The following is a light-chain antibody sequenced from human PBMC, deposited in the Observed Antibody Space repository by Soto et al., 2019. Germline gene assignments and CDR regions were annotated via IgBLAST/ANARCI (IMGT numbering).Light chain of an antibody. Sequence: QSALTQPASVSGSPGQSITISCTGTSSDVGGYNYVSWYQQHPGKAPKLMFYDVSNRPSGVSNRFSGSKSGNMASLTISGLQAEDEADYYCSSYTSSSTLVFGTGTKLTVL. CDR1: SSDVGGYNY. CDR2: DVS. CDR3: SSYTSSSTLV. V-gene: IGLV2-14*01. J-gene: IGLJ1*01.